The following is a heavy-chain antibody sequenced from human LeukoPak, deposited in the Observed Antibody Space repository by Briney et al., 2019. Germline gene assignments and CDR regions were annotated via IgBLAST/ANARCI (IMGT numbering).Heavy chain of an antibody. V-gene: IGHV3-30*04. CDR3: TSGPLTGTTNY. CDR1: GFSFSDHS. Sequence: TGGSLRLSCAASGFSFSDHSMHWVRQAPGKGLEWVTVISYDGSDKFYTDSVKGRFLISRDNSKNTLYLQMSSLKTEDTAVYYCTSGPLTGTTNYWGQGTLVTVSS. D-gene: IGHD1-7*01. CDR2: ISYDGSDK. J-gene: IGHJ4*02.